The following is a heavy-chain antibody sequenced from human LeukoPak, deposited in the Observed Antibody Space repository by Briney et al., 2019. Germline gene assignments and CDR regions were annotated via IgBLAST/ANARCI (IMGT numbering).Heavy chain of an antibody. Sequence: ASVKVSCKASGYTFTSYGISWVRQAPGQGFEWMGWISAYNGNTNYAQKLQGRVTMTTDTSTSTAYMELRSLRSDDTAVYYCARSELRYFDWLLMNNWFDPWGQGTLVTVSS. CDR3: ARSELRYFDWLLMNNWFDP. D-gene: IGHD3-9*01. V-gene: IGHV1-18*01. J-gene: IGHJ5*02. CDR1: GYTFTSYG. CDR2: ISAYNGNT.